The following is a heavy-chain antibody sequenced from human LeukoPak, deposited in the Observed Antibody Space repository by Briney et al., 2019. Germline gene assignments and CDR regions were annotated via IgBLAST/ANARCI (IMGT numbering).Heavy chain of an antibody. CDR1: GGSISSGDYY. Sequence: PSQTLSLTCTVSGGSISSGDYYWSWIRQPPGKGLEWIGYIYYSGSTYYNPSLKSRVTISVDTSKNQFSLKLSSVTAADTAVYYCAGAVVVPAAIYYWGQGTLVTVSS. CDR3: AGAVVVPAAIYY. J-gene: IGHJ4*02. CDR2: IYYSGST. D-gene: IGHD2-2*01. V-gene: IGHV4-30-4*08.